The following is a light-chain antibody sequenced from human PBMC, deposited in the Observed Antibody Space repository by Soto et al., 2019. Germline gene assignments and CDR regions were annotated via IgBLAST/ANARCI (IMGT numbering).Light chain of an antibody. V-gene: IGKV3-15*01. J-gene: IGKJ5*01. Sequence: EIVMPRSPATLSVSPGERATLSCRASQSVSSNLAWYQQKPGQAPRLLIYGASTRATGIPARFSGSGSGTEFTLTISSLQSEDFAVYYCQQRSNWPSITFGQGTQLEIK. CDR2: GAS. CDR3: QQRSNWPSIT. CDR1: QSVSSN.